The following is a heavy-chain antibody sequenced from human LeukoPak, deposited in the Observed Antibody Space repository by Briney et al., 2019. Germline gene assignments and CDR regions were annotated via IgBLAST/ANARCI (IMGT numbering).Heavy chain of an antibody. J-gene: IGHJ4*02. V-gene: IGHV1-8*01. CDR2: MNPNSGNT. Sequence: ASVKVSCKASGYTFTSYDINWVRQATGQGLEWMGWMNPNSGNTGYAQKFQGRVTMTRNTSISTAYMELSSLRSEDTAVYYCARGDYYDSSGYYSFDYWGQGTLVTVSS. CDR1: GYTFTSYD. D-gene: IGHD3-22*01. CDR3: ARGDYYDSSGYYSFDY.